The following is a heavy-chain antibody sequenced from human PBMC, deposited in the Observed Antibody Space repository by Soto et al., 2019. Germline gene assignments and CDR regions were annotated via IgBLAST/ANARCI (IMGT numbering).Heavy chain of an antibody. D-gene: IGHD1-7*01. CDR2: INPNSGGT. CDR1: GYTFTGYY. V-gene: IGHV1-2*04. Sequence: QVQRVQSGAEVKKPGASVKVSCKASGYTFTGYYMHWVRQAPGQGLEWMGWINPNSGGTNYAQKFQGWFTMTRDTSSSTAYVEQSRLRSDDTAVYDFARGPPLNSGHNWCYPWGQGTLVTVSS. J-gene: IGHJ5*02. CDR3: ARGPPLNSGHNWCYP.